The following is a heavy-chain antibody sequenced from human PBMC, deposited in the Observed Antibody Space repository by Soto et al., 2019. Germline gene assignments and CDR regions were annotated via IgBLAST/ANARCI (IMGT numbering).Heavy chain of an antibody. D-gene: IGHD6-13*01. Sequence: SGTLSLTCTVSGGSISTYYWSWIRQPPGKGLEWIGYINYSGRTNYNPSLKSRVTVSLDTSKNQFSLKLRSVTAADTAVFYCARYAGSSWFDYWGQGNMVNVS. V-gene: IGHV4-59*01. CDR1: GGSISTYY. CDR2: INYSGRT. J-gene: IGHJ4*02. CDR3: ARYAGSSWFDY.